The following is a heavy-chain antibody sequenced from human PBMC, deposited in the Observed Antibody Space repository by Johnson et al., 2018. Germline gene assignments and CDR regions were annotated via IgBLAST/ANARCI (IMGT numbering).Heavy chain of an antibody. D-gene: IGHD3-22*01. V-gene: IGHV3-30*03. CDR2: ISYDGSNK. Sequence: QVQLVESGGGLVKPGGSLRLSCAASGFTFSDYYMSWIRQAPGKGLEWVAVISYDGSNKYYADSVKGRFTISRDNSKNTLYLQMNSLRAEDTAVYYCARDRGSMIVVAYDAFDIWGQGTMVTVSS. CDR1: GFTFSDYY. CDR3: ARDRGSMIVVAYDAFDI. J-gene: IGHJ3*02.